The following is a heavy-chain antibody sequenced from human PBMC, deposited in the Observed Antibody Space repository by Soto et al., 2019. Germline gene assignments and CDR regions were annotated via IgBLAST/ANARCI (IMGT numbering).Heavy chain of an antibody. J-gene: IGHJ6*04. CDR3: ASMRIVVVVAATGYYYGMDV. V-gene: IGHV4-4*02. Sequence: SETLSLTCAVSGGSISSSNWWSWVRQPPGKGLEWIGEIYHSGSTNYNPSLKSRVTISVDKSKNQFSLKLSSVTAADTAVYYCASMRIVVVVAATGYYYGMDVWGKGTTVTVSS. CDR2: IYHSGST. CDR1: GGSISSSNW. D-gene: IGHD2-15*01.